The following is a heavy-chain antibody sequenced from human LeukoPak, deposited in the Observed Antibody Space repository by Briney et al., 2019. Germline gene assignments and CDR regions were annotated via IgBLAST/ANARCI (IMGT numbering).Heavy chain of an antibody. CDR3: ARGLGGGYNFGY. V-gene: IGHV3-66*01. Sequence: GSLRLSCAASGFTVSSNYMSWVRQPPGKGLEWVSVIYSGGSTYYADSVKGRFIISRDNSKNTLYLQMNSLRADDTAVYYCARGLGGGYNFGYWGQGTLVTVSS. D-gene: IGHD5-24*01. CDR2: IYSGGST. CDR1: GFTVSSNY. J-gene: IGHJ4*02.